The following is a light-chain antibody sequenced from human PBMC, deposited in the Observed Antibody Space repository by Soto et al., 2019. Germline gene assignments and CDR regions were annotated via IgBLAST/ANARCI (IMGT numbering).Light chain of an antibody. Sequence: EIVSTQAPATLSLSPGETATLSCRASQTVGRTLAWYQQKPGQAPRLLISDASNRATGIPARFSGSGSGTDVTLTIISLESEDFAIYYCQQRNEWPLTCGQGTRLEIK. CDR1: QTVGRT. V-gene: IGKV3-11*01. CDR3: QQRNEWPLT. CDR2: DAS. J-gene: IGKJ5*01.